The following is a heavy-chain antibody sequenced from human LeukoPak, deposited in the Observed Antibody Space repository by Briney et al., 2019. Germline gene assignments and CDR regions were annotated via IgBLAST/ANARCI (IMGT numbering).Heavy chain of an antibody. D-gene: IGHD5-18*01. Sequence: GGSLRLSCTASGFTLGRHDMHWVRQTTGGGPEWVAALASGSQTFYAGSVKGRFTVSREDAKNSLYLQMNSLRAGDTAVYYCVREARGYHYTYFDYWGQGTLVTVSS. CDR1: GFTLGRHD. V-gene: IGHV3-13*01. CDR3: VREARGYHYTYFDY. J-gene: IGHJ4*02. CDR2: LASGSQT.